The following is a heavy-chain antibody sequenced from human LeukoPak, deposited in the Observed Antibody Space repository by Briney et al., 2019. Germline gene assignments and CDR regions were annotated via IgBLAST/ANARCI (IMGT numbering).Heavy chain of an antibody. CDR1: GYTFTSYG. Sequence: ASVKVSCKASGYTFTSYGISWVRQAPGQGLEWMGWISAYNGNTNYAQKLQGRVTMTTDTSTSTAYMELRSLRSDDTAVYYCARVGFPLSYCSSTSCYSFDYWGQGTLVTVSS. CDR3: ARVGFPLSYCSSTSCYSFDY. CDR2: ISAYNGNT. J-gene: IGHJ4*02. V-gene: IGHV1-18*01. D-gene: IGHD2-2*02.